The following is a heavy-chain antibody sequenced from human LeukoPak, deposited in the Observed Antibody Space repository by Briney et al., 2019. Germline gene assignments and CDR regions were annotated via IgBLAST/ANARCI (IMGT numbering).Heavy chain of an antibody. Sequence: ASVKVSCKASGYTFTGYYMHWVRQAPGQGLEWMGWINPNSGGTNYAQKFQGRVTMTRDTSISTAYMELSGLRSDDTAVYYCASGGAGSYHYYYYYYMDVWGKGTTVTVSS. CDR1: GYTFTGYY. CDR2: INPNSGGT. CDR3: ASGGAGSYHYYYYYYMDV. J-gene: IGHJ6*03. D-gene: IGHD1-26*01. V-gene: IGHV1-2*02.